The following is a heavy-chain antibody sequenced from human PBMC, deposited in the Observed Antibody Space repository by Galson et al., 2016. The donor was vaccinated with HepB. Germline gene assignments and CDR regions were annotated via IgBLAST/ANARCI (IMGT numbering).Heavy chain of an antibody. Sequence: SLRLSCAASGFSFSSYSMNWVRQAPGEGLEWVASISSGGGHTYYADSVKGRFTISRDNAKDSLFLQMSRLRPEDTAVYHCARDWDELQYFDWLAAADWFDPWGQGTLVTVSS. J-gene: IGHJ5*02. CDR3: ARDWDELQYFDWLAAADWFDP. CDR1: GFSFSSYS. V-gene: IGHV3-21*01. CDR2: ISSGGGHT. D-gene: IGHD3-9*01.